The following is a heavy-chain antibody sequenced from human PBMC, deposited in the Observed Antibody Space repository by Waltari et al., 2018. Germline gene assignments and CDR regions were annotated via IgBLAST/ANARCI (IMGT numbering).Heavy chain of an antibody. CDR2: IRWNSGSI. J-gene: IGHJ3*02. Sequence: EVQLVESGGGLVQPGRSLRLSCAASGFTFDDYAMHWVRQAPGKGLEWVSGIRWNSGSIGYADSVKGRFTISRDNAKNSLYLQMNSLRAEDMALYYCAILPYGSGSYYLHDAFDIWGQGTMVTVSS. CDR1: GFTFDDYA. D-gene: IGHD3-10*01. CDR3: AILPYGSGSYYLHDAFDI. V-gene: IGHV3-9*03.